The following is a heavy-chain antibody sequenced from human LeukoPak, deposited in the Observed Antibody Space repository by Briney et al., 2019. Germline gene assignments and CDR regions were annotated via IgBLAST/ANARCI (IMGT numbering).Heavy chain of an antibody. D-gene: IGHD3-10*01. Sequence: PGGSLRLSCAASGFTFSDYSMKWGRQAPGKGLEWVSYISSGGAISYADSVKGRFIISRDNAKNSLHLQMNTLRAGDTAVYYCVAGTRVSGGYYGMDVWGQGTTVTVSS. CDR2: ISSGGAI. CDR1: GFTFSDYS. V-gene: IGHV3-48*01. J-gene: IGHJ6*02. CDR3: VAGTRVSGGYYGMDV.